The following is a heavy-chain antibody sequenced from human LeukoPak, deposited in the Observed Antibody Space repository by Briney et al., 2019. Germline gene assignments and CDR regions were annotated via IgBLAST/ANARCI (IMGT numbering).Heavy chain of an antibody. J-gene: IGHJ2*01. CDR1: GFTFSSYW. V-gene: IGHV3-7*01. Sequence: PGGSLRLSCAASGFTFSSYWMSWVRQAPGKGLEWVANIKQDGSEKYYVDSVKGRFTISRDNAKNSLYLQMNSLRAEDTAVYYCARVTGDGDYGGWYFDLWGRGTLVTVSS. D-gene: IGHD4-17*01. CDR2: IKQDGSEK. CDR3: ARVTGDGDYGGWYFDL.